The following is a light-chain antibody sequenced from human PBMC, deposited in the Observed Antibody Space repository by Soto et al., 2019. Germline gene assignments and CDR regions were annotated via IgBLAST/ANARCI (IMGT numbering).Light chain of an antibody. Sequence: QSALTQPPSASGSPGQSVTISCTGTSSDVGGYDYVSWYKQHPGKAPKLMIYEVSKRPSGVPDRFSGSKSGNTAALTVSGLQAEDEADYYCSSYTSSNTHVVFGGGTKVTVL. V-gene: IGLV2-8*01. CDR3: SSYTSSNTHVV. CDR1: SSDVGGYDY. CDR2: EVS. J-gene: IGLJ2*01.